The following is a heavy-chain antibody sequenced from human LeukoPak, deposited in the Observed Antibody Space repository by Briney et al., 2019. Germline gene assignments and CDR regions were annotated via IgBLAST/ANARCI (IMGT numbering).Heavy chain of an antibody. D-gene: IGHD2/OR15-2a*01. V-gene: IGHV4-34*01. Sequence: SETLSLTCAVYGGSFSGYYWSWTRQPPGKGLEWIGEINHSGSTNYNPSLKSRVTISVDTSKSQFSLNLSSVTAADTAVYYCASRSLLTWGQGTLVTVSS. CDR3: ASRSLLT. J-gene: IGHJ4*02. CDR1: GGSFSGYY. CDR2: INHSGST.